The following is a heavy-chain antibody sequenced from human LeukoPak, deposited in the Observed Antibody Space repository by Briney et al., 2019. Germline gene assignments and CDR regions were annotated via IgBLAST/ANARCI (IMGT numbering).Heavy chain of an antibody. CDR3: ARGYCSSTSCRGADP. CDR2: IYYSGST. J-gene: IGHJ5*02. V-gene: IGHV4-61*01. Sequence: SETLSLTCTVSGGSVSSGSYYWSWIRQPPGKGLEWIGYIYYSGSTNYNPSLKSRVTISVDTSKNQFSLKLSSVTAADTAVYYCARGYCSSTSCRGADPWGQGTLVTVSS. CDR1: GGSVSSGSYY. D-gene: IGHD2-2*01.